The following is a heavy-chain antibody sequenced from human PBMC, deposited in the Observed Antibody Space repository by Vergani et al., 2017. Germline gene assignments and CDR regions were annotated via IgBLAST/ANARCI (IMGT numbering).Heavy chain of an antibody. CDR3: APLAYYYDSSGYFDY. CDR1: GYTFGHFD. D-gene: IGHD3-22*01. V-gene: IGHV3-30*02. Sequence: QEQLLQSGGGVVQPGGSLRLSCIGSGYTFGHFDMHWVRQAPGKGLAWVAFIRYDGSNKYYADSVKGRFTISRDNSKNTLYLQMNSLRAEYTAVYYCAPLAYYYDSSGYFDYWGQGTLVTVSS. CDR2: IRYDGSNK. J-gene: IGHJ4*02.